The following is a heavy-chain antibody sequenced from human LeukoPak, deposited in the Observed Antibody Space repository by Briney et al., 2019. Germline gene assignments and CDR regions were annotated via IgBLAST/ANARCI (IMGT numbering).Heavy chain of an antibody. D-gene: IGHD2-21*01. Sequence: ASVKLSCKVSGYIFTDYYMHWVRQAPGKGLEWMGLVDPEDGETIYAEKFQGRVTITADTSTDTAYMELSSLRSEDTAVYYCATDKIRYCGGDCSKNDAFDIWGQGTMVTVSS. CDR2: VDPEDGET. CDR3: ATDKIRYCGGDCSKNDAFDI. CDR1: GYIFTDYY. V-gene: IGHV1-69-2*01. J-gene: IGHJ3*02.